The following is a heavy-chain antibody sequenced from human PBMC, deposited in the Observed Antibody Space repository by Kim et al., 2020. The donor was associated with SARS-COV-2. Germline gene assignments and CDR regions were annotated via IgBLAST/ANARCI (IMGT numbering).Heavy chain of an antibody. V-gene: IGHV3-33*05. CDR3: ARDGVAPSFYYDSRGYRRFSYHGMAV. CDR2: ISYDGTSK. J-gene: IGHJ6*02. D-gene: IGHD3-22*01. CDR1: GFTFHRYG. Sequence: GGSLRLSCAASGFTFHRYGMQWVRQAPGKGLECVAGISYDGTSKYYSASVKGRFTISRDDSKDTLYLQMNSMRVDDTAVYYCARDGVAPSFYYDSRGYRRFSYHGMAVWGQGTTVTVSS.